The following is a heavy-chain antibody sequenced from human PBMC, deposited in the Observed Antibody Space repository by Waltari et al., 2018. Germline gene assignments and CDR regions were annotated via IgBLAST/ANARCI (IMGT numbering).Heavy chain of an antibody. Sequence: QVQLVQSGAEVKKPGSSVKVSCKASGGTFSSYTVNWLRQAPGQGLEWMGRIIPILGIPNYAQKSQCRVTITADKSTSTVYMQLSSLSSEDTAVYYCARGSGSLQYWGQGTLVTVSS. J-gene: IGHJ4*02. D-gene: IGHD3-10*01. CDR1: GGTFSSYT. V-gene: IGHV1-69*02. CDR2: IIPILGIP. CDR3: ARGSGSLQY.